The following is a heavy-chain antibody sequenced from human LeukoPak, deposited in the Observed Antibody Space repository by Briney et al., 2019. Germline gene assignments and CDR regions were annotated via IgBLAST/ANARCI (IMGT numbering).Heavy chain of an antibody. CDR3: AKEVAAGRKGIDY. J-gene: IGHJ4*02. CDR2: ITGSGGGT. V-gene: IGHV3-23*01. D-gene: IGHD6-6*01. Sequence: PGGSLRLSCAASGFTFSSYAMSWVRQAPGKGLEWVSAITGSGGGTYYADSAKGRFTISRDSSSSTLFLQMKSLRAEDTATYYCAKEVAAGRKGIDYWGQGTLVTVSS. CDR1: GFTFSSYA.